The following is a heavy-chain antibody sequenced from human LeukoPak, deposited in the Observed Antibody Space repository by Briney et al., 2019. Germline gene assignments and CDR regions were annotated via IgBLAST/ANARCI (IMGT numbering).Heavy chain of an antibody. D-gene: IGHD3-10*01. CDR1: GLTFNKAW. CDR3: TTDWFFQ. V-gene: IGHV3-15*04. Sequence: GGSLRLSCAASGLTFNKAWMSWVRQAPGKGLEWVGRIERTTEGGTTEYAALVNGRFTISRDDSKNMLFLQMSSLKIEDTAVYYCTTDWFFQWGQGTLVTVSS. CDR2: IERTTEGGTT. J-gene: IGHJ4*02.